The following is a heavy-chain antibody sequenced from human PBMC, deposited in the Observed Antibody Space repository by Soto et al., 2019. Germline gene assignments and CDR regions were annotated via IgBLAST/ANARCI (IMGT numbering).Heavy chain of an antibody. CDR1: GYTFTSYG. D-gene: IGHD4-17*01. V-gene: IGHV1-18*01. Sequence: QVQLVRSGAEVKKPGASVKVSCKASGYTFTSYGISWVRQAPGQGLEWMGWISAYNGNTNYAQKLQGRVTMTTDTSTSTAYMELRSLRSDDTAVYYCARDGPYFNDYGDYGWFDPWGQGTLVTVSS. CDR2: ISAYNGNT. CDR3: ARDGPYFNDYGDYGWFDP. J-gene: IGHJ5*02.